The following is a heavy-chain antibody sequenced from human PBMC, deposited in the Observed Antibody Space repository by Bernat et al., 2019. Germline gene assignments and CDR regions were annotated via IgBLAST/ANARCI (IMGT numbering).Heavy chain of an antibody. CDR1: GLTFSDSA. J-gene: IGHJ6*03. CDR2: IRSKANTYAT. V-gene: IGHV3-73*01. Sequence: EVQLLESGGGLVQPGGSLKLSCAASGLTFSDSAMHWVRQASGKGLEWVGRIRSKANTYATEYAASVKGRFTISRDDSKNTAYLQMNSLTTEDTAVYHCTSAKPRLDFYMDVWGKGTTVAVSS. CDR3: TSAKPRLDFYMDV.